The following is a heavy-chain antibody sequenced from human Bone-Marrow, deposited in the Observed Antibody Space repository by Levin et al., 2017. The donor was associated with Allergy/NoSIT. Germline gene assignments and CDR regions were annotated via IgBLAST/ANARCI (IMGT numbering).Heavy chain of an antibody. CDR2: IHYSGST. D-gene: IGHD6-19*01. CDR3: ARDRGSSGWVDY. Sequence: SQTLSLTCTVPGGSISSSSYYWGWSRQPPGKGLEWIGSIHYSGSTYYNPSLKSRVTISVDTSKNQFSLKMSSVTAADTAVYYCARDRGSSGWVDYWGQGTLVTVSS. V-gene: IGHV4-39*07. CDR1: GGSISSSSYY. J-gene: IGHJ4*02.